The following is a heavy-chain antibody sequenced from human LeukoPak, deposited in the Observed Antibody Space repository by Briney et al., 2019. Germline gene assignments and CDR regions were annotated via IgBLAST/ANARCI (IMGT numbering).Heavy chain of an antibody. CDR3: AKDTHSSGWYGNAFDV. D-gene: IGHD6-19*01. CDR2: IGWNSNSI. J-gene: IGHJ3*01. Sequence: GGSLRLSCAGSGFMFVDYAMHWVRQVPGKGLEWVSGIGWNSNSIGYADSVKGRFTISRDNAENSLYLQMNSLRPEDTAFYYCAKDTHSSGWYGNAFDVWGQGTMVTVSS. V-gene: IGHV3-9*01. CDR1: GFMFVDYA.